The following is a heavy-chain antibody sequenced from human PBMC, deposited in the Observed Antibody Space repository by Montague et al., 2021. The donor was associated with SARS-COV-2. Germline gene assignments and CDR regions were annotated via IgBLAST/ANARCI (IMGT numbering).Heavy chain of an antibody. CDR1: GGSISSGGYY. V-gene: IGHV4-31*03. CDR3: ARERMGARLVVVRPHAFDI. J-gene: IGHJ3*02. CDR2: IYYSGST. D-gene: IGHD3-22*01. Sequence: TLSLTCTVSGGSISSGGYYWSWIRQHPGKGLEWIGYIYYSGSTYYNPSLKSRVTISVDTSKNQFSLKLSSVTAADTAVYYCARERMGARLVVVRPHAFDIWGQGTMVTVSS.